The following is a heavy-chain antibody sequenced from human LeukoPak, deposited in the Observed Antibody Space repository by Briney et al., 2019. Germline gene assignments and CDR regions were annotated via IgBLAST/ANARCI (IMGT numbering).Heavy chain of an antibody. V-gene: IGHV1-46*01. D-gene: IGHD2-8*01. J-gene: IGHJ4*02. CDR2: IYPGGGST. CDR3: ARDNDFDY. CDR1: GYTITSYY. Sequence: ASVKVSFKTSGYTITSYYIHWLRQAPGQGLEWMGIIYPGGGSTNYAQKFQGRLTMTRDMYTSTVYMELSSLRSEDTAFYYCARDNDFDYWGQGTLVTVSS.